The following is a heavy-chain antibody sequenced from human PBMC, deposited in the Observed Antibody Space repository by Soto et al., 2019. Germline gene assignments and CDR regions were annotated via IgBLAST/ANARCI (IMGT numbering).Heavy chain of an antibody. Sequence: GSLRLSCAVSGFTFSDYWMSWVRQAPGKGLEWVANIKQDGNEKYYVDSVKGRFTISRDNAKNSLYLQMNSLRAEDTAVYYCARGSAYCGGDCYSVDYWGQGTLVTVSS. CDR2: IKQDGNEK. D-gene: IGHD2-21*02. CDR3: ARGSAYCGGDCYSVDY. V-gene: IGHV3-7*03. J-gene: IGHJ4*02. CDR1: GFTFSDYW.